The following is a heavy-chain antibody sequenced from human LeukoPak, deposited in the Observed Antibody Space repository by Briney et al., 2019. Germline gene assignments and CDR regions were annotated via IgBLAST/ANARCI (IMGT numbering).Heavy chain of an antibody. Sequence: PGGSLRLSCAASGLTFSSYSMNWVRQAPGKGLEWVSSISISRNYIYYADSVKGRFTISRDNAKKSLYLQMNSLRAEDTAVYYRARVPHAMVRGVIITEFYFDYWGQGTLVTVSS. CDR1: GLTFSSYS. D-gene: IGHD3-10*01. CDR3: ARVPHAMVRGVIITEFYFDY. J-gene: IGHJ4*02. CDR2: ISISRNYI. V-gene: IGHV3-21*01.